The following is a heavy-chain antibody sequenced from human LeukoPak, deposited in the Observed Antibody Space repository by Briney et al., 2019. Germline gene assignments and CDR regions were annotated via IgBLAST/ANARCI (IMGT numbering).Heavy chain of an antibody. CDR3: ARTRYSFDY. CDR2: IYSGGST. Sequence: PGGSLRLSCAASGFTFSSYSMNWVRQAPGKGLEWVSLIYSGGSTYYADSVKGRFTISRDNSNNTVYLQMYSLRAEDTAVYYCARTRYSFDYWGQGTLVTVSS. CDR1: GFTFSSYS. J-gene: IGHJ4*02. V-gene: IGHV3-66*01. D-gene: IGHD3-9*01.